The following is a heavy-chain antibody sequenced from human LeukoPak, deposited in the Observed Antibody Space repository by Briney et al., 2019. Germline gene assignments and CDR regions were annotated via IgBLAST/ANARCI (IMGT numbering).Heavy chain of an antibody. V-gene: IGHV3-48*03. CDR2: ISSSGSTI. CDR3: ARGGPGRSLTIVPERTKYYMDV. CDR1: GFTFSSYE. J-gene: IGHJ6*03. Sequence: PGGSLRLSCAASGFTFSSYEMNWVRQAPGKGLEWVSYISSSGSTIYYADSVKGRFTISRDNAKNSLYLQMNSLRAEDTAVYYCARGGPGRSLTIVPERTKYYMDVWGKGATVTVSS. D-gene: IGHD1-26*01.